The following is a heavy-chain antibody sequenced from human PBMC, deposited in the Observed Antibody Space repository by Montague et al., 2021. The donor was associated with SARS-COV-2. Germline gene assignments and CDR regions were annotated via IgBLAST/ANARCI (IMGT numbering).Heavy chain of an antibody. V-gene: IGHV3-7*03. CDR1: GFIFNDYA. D-gene: IGHD2-21*01. J-gene: IGHJ4*02. CDR3: VRALGSGDFDF. CDR2: IKQDGSEK. Sequence: SLRLSCAASGFIFNDYAINWVRQAPGKGLKWVANIKQDGSEKYYLDSVEGRFTISRDNAKNSLFLQMNSLRGDDTAVYYCVRALGSGDFDFWGQGTLVSVSS.